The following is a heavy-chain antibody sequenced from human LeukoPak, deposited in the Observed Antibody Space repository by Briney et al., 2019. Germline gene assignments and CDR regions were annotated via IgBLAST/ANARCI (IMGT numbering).Heavy chain of an antibody. Sequence: GGSLKLSCAASGFTFSGSTMHWVRQASGKGLEGVGHITSKTRNYATAYAASVNGRFTISRDDSKNTAYLQMSSLKTEDTAVYYCTGQREFGDYPQWGRGTLVTVSS. D-gene: IGHD4-17*01. J-gene: IGHJ4*02. V-gene: IGHV3-73*01. CDR2: ITSKTRNYAT. CDR3: TGQREFGDYPQ. CDR1: GFTFSGST.